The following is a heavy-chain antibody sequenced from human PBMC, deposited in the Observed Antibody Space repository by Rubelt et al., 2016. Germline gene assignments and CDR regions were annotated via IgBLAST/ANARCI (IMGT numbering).Heavy chain of an antibody. Sequence: APGQGPEWMGRIIPILGIANYAQKFQGRVTITADKSTSTAYMELSSLRSDDTAVYYCARDTRYSSSSNFDYWGQGTLVTVSS. D-gene: IGHD6-13*01. J-gene: IGHJ4*02. CDR2: IIPILGIA. V-gene: IGHV1-69*04. CDR3: ARDTRYSSSSNFDY.